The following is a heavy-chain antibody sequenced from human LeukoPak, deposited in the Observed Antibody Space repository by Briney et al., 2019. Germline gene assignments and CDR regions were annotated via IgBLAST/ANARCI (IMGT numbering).Heavy chain of an antibody. CDR3: ARGLSYYDILTGYDFEYYYYYYMDV. Sequence: PGGSLRLSCAASGFTFSSYEMNWVRQAPGKGLEWVANIKQDGSEKYYVDSVKGRFTISRDNAKNSLYLQMNSLRAEDTAVYYCARGLSYYDILTGYDFEYYYYYYMDVWGKGTTVTVSS. CDR1: GFTFSSYE. V-gene: IGHV3-7*01. CDR2: IKQDGSEK. J-gene: IGHJ6*03. D-gene: IGHD3-9*01.